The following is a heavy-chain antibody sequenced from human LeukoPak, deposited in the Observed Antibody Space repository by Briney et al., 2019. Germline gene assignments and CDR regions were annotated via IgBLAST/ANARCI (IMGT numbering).Heavy chain of an antibody. CDR2: ISSSSCI. V-gene: IGHV3-21*01. D-gene: IGHD6-19*01. Sequence: PGRSLRLSCAASGFTFSSYSMNWVRQAPGKGLEWVSSISSSSCIYYADSVKGRFTISRDNAKNSLYLQMNSLRAEDTAVYYCARDMRAQWLAQVHDAFDIWGQGTMVTVSS. CDR3: ARDMRAQWLAQVHDAFDI. J-gene: IGHJ3*02. CDR1: GFTFSSYS.